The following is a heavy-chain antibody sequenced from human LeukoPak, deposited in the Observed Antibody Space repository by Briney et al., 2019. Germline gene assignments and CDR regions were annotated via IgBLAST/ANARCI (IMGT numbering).Heavy chain of an antibody. J-gene: IGHJ3*02. CDR2: FDPEEGET. Sequence: GASVKVSCKVSGYTLTELSMHWVRQAPGKGLEWMGGFDPEEGETIYAQKSQGRVTMTEDTSTDTAYMELSSLRSEDTAVYYCSTVILIGGSYLDAFDIWGQGTMVTVSS. D-gene: IGHD1-26*01. CDR3: STVILIGGSYLDAFDI. V-gene: IGHV1-24*01. CDR1: GYTLTELS.